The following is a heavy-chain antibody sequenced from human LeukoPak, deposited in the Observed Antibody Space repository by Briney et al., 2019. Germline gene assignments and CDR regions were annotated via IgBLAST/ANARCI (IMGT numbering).Heavy chain of an antibody. CDR2: ISGSGSTT. J-gene: IGHJ4*02. CDR3: ARSYYYDSSHTVDY. Sequence: GGSLRLSCAASGFTFSNYAMNWVRQAPGKGLEWVSGISGSGSTTYYADSVKGRLTISRDNSKNTLYLQMNSLRAEDTAVYYCARSYYYDSSHTVDYWGQGTLVTVSS. D-gene: IGHD3-22*01. CDR1: GFTFSNYA. V-gene: IGHV3-23*01.